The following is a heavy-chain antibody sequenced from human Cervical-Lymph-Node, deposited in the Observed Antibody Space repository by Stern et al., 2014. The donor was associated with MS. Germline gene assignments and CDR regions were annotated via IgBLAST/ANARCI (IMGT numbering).Heavy chain of an antibody. CDR1: GGTFSSIE. CDR2: ISPLFGTT. J-gene: IGHJ4*02. D-gene: IGHD6-13*01. V-gene: IGHV1-69*01. CDR3: VRDQGGIAAS. Sequence: VHLVESGAEVKQPGSSMKVSCKASGGTFSSIEISWVRQAPGQGLAWLGGISPLFGTTNYAQQVQGRVTIVADESTNTVNMELSRLRSEDTAVYYCVRDQGGIAASWGQGTLVTVSS.